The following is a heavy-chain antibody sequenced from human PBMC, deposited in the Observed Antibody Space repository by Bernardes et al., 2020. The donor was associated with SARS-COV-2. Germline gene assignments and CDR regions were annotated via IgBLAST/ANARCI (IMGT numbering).Heavy chain of an antibody. CDR3: ARASSGWYRRSDWYFDL. J-gene: IGHJ2*01. Sequence: GGSLRLSCAASGFTFSSYSMNWVRQAPGKGLEWVSYISSSSSTIYYADSVKGRFTISRDNAKNSLYLQMNSLRAEDTAVYYCARASSGWYRRSDWYFDLWGRGTLVTVSS. CDR1: GFTFSSYS. D-gene: IGHD6-19*01. CDR2: ISSSSSTI. V-gene: IGHV3-48*01.